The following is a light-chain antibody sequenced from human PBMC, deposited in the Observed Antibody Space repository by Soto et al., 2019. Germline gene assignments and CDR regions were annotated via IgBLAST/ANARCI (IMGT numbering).Light chain of an antibody. Sequence: QSALTQPASVSGSPGQSITISCRGTTSDVGGYDVVSWYQQHQGKAPKLMIFEVNQRPSGVSDRFSGSKSGNTASLTISGLQAGDEADYYCCSFAGSSTFWVFGGGTKVTVL. CDR2: EVN. CDR3: CSFAGSSTFWV. CDR1: TSDVGGYDV. V-gene: IGLV2-23*02. J-gene: IGLJ3*02.